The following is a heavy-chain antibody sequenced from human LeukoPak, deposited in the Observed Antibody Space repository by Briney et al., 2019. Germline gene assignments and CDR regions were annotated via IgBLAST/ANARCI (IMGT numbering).Heavy chain of an antibody. J-gene: IGHJ4*02. Sequence: RPGGALRLSAAASGFTVSSYGMLWVHQAPGNGLEWVAFIRYDGSNKYYADSVKVRFTISRDNSKNTLYLQMNSLRAEDTAVYYCAKWAPSFVVDYWRQGTVVTVSS. CDR2: IRYDGSNK. CDR3: AKWAPSFVVDY. CDR1: GFTVSSYG. V-gene: IGHV3-30*02. D-gene: IGHD3-10*01.